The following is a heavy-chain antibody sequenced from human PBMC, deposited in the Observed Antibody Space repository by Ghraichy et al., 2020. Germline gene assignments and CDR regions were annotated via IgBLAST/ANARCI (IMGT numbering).Heavy chain of an antibody. J-gene: IGHJ4*02. CDR2: IYYSGST. V-gene: IGHV4-59*01. CDR3: ARAGHEKANSIFGGFDY. D-gene: IGHD3-3*02. Sequence: SETLSLTCTVSGGSISSYYWSWIRQPPGKGLEWIGYIYYSGSTNYNPSLKSRVTISVDTSKNQFSLKLSSVTAADTAVYYCARAGHEKANSIFGGFDYWGQGTLVTVSS. CDR1: GGSISSYY.